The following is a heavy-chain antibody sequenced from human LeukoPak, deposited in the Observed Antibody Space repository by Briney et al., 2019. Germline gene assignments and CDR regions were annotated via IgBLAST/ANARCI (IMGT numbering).Heavy chain of an antibody. V-gene: IGHV3-30*14. CDR2: ISYDGSNK. CDR1: GFTFSSYA. D-gene: IGHD2-2*01. J-gene: IGHJ6*03. Sequence: PGGSLRLSCAASGFTFSSYAMHWVRQAPGKGLEWVAVISYDGSNKYYADSVKGRFTISRDNSKNTLYLQMNSLRAEDTAVYYCARVGTSYYCYMDVWGKGTTVTVSS. CDR3: ARVGTSYYCYMDV.